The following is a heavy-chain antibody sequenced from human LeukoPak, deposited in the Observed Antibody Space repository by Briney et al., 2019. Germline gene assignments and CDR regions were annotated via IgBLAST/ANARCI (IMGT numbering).Heavy chain of an antibody. V-gene: IGHV4-59*12. D-gene: IGHD2-21*02. CDR2: IYYSGST. CDR3: ARSLVTAPRPFDY. CDR1: GGSISSYY. J-gene: IGHJ4*02. Sequence: PSETLSLTCTVSGGSISSYYWSWIRQPPGKGLEWIGYIYYSGSTYYNPSLKSRVTISVDTSKNQFSLKLSSVTAADTAVYYCARSLVTAPRPFDYWGQGTLVTVSS.